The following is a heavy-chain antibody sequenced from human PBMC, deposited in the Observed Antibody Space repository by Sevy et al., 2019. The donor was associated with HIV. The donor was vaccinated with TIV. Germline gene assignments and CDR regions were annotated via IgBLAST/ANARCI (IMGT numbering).Heavy chain of an antibody. CDR1: GFTFSEYW. D-gene: IGHD3-3*01. Sequence: GGSLRLSCVVSGFTFSEYWMSWVRQAPGKGPEWVAIIWYDGSNIYYADSAKGRFTISRDNSRNKLYLQMYDLGPEDTAVYYCVRESSHDFWSGYWGYLDYWGQGTLVTVSS. V-gene: IGHV3-33*08. J-gene: IGHJ4*02. CDR2: IWYDGSNI. CDR3: VRESSHDFWSGYWGYLDY.